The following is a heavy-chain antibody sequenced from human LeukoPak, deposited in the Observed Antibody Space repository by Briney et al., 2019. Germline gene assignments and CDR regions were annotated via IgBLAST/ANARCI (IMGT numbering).Heavy chain of an antibody. CDR3: AGGRGYSYGYLDY. V-gene: IGHV4-31*03. J-gene: IGHJ4*02. D-gene: IGHD5-18*01. CDR1: GGSISSGGYY. Sequence: PSQTLSLTCTVSGGSISSGGYYWSWIRQHPGKGLEWIGYIYYSGSTYYNPSLKSRVTISVDTSKNQFSLKLNSVTAADTAMYYCAGGRGYSYGYLDYWGQGTLVTVSS. CDR2: IYYSGST.